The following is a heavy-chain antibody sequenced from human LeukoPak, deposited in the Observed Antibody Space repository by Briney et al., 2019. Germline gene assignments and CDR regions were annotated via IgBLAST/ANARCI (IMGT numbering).Heavy chain of an antibody. CDR3: AGTIFGVGPDY. Sequence: SSETLSLTCAVSGYSISSGYYWGWIRQPPGKGLEWIGSIYHSGSTYYNPSLKSRVTISVDTSKNQFSLKLSSVTAADTAVYYCAGTIFGVGPDYWGQGTLVIVSS. CDR1: GYSISSGYY. J-gene: IGHJ4*02. V-gene: IGHV4-38-2*01. CDR2: IYHSGST. D-gene: IGHD3-3*01.